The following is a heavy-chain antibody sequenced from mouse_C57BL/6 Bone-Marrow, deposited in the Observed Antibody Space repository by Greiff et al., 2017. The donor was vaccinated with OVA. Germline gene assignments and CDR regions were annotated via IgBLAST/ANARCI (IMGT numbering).Heavy chain of an antibody. J-gene: IGHJ4*01. D-gene: IGHD1-1*01. CDR3: TRKFLGDGSRDAMDY. Sequence: EVQLQQSGTVLARPGASVKMSCKTSGYTFTSYWMHWVKQRPGQGLEWIGAIYPGNSDTSYNQKFKGKAKLTAVTSASTAYMELSSLTNEDSAVYDCTRKFLGDGSRDAMDYWGQGTSVTVSS. CDR1: GYTFTSYW. CDR2: IYPGNSDT. V-gene: IGHV1-5*01.